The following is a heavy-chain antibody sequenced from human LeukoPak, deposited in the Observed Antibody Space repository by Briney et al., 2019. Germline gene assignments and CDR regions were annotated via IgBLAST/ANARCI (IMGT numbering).Heavy chain of an antibody. J-gene: IGHJ4*02. CDR3: ARDDILTGFPDY. Sequence: ASVKVSCKTSGYSFSNYEINWVRQAPGQGLEWMGIINPSGGSTSYAQKFQGRVTMTRGMSTSTVYMELSSLRSEDTAVYYCARDDILTGFPDYWGQGTLVTVSS. V-gene: IGHV1-46*01. CDR1: GYSFSNYE. CDR2: INPSGGST. D-gene: IGHD3-9*01.